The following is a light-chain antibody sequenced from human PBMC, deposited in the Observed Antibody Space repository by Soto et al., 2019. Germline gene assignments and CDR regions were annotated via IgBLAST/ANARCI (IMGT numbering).Light chain of an antibody. J-gene: IGKJ5*01. CDR3: QQHGSSPIT. Sequence: EIVLTQSPGTLSLSPGERATLSCRASQSVSSSYLAWYQQKPGQAPRLLIYVASSRATGIPDRFSGSGSGTDFTLTISRLEPEDFAVYYCQQHGSSPITFGQGTRLEIK. CDR2: VAS. V-gene: IGKV3-20*01. CDR1: QSVSSSY.